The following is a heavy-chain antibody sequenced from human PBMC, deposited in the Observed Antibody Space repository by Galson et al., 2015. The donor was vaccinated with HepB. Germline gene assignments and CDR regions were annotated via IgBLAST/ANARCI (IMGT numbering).Heavy chain of an antibody. CDR2: ISSYNGNS. CDR3: ARDGNYHGMDI. CDR1: GYTFIDFG. D-gene: IGHD1-1*01. Sequence: SVKVSCKASGYTFIDFGISWVRQAPGQGLEWMGWISSYNGNSNSAQKLQGGFSMTTDTSTNTTYMELRGLRSDDTAVYYCARDGNYHGMDIWGQGTTVTVSS. V-gene: IGHV1-18*01. J-gene: IGHJ6*02.